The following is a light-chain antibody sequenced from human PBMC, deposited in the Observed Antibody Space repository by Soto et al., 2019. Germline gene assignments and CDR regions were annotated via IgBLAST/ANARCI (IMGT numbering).Light chain of an antibody. Sequence: QSVLTQPPSASGSPGQSLTISCTGTSGDVGGYNYVSWYQQRPGKAPKLVIYEVTKRPSGVPDRFSGSKSGSTASLTVSGLQDDDEAEYYCASYAGTKLFVFXSGTKVTVL. CDR3: ASYAGTKLFV. J-gene: IGLJ1*01. V-gene: IGLV2-8*01. CDR2: EVT. CDR1: SGDVGGYNY.